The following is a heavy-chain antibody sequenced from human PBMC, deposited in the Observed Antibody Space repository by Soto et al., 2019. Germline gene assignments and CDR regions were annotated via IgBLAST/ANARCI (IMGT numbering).Heavy chain of an antibody. D-gene: IGHD6-13*01. V-gene: IGHV1-18*04. CDR2: ISAYNGNT. CDR3: ARIRYSSSWYYYGMDV. Sequence: ASVKVSCKASGYTFTSYGISWVRQAPGQGLEWMGWISAYNGNTNYAQKLQGRVTMTTDTSTSTAYMELRSLRSDDTAVYYCARIRYSSSWYYYGMDVWGQGTTVTVSS. CDR1: GYTFTSYG. J-gene: IGHJ6*02.